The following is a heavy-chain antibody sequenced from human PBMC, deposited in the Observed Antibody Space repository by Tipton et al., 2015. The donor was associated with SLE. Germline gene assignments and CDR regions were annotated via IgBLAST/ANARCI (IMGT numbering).Heavy chain of an antibody. Sequence: SLRLSCAASGFTFSSYTMTWVRQAPGKGLEWVSGITGGGYNTYYADSVKGRFTISRDNSKNTLHLQMNSLRVEDTAVYYCTRGNTDYGWGFFDNWGQGTLVTVSS. CDR3: TRGNTDYGWGFFDN. CDR1: GFTFSSYT. CDR2: ITGGGYNT. V-gene: IGHV3-23*01. D-gene: IGHD4/OR15-4a*01. J-gene: IGHJ4*02.